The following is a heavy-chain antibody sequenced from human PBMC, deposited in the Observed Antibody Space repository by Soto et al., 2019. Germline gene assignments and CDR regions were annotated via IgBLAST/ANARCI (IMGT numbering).Heavy chain of an antibody. Sequence: SETLSLTCAVYGGSFSGYYWSWIRQPPGKGLEWIGEINHSGSTNYNPSLKSRVTISVDTSKNQFSLKLGSVTAADTAVYYCARYRGSGSYYFDYWGQGTLVTVSS. J-gene: IGHJ4*02. CDR1: GGSFSGYY. D-gene: IGHD3-10*01. CDR3: ARYRGSGSYYFDY. CDR2: INHSGST. V-gene: IGHV4-34*01.